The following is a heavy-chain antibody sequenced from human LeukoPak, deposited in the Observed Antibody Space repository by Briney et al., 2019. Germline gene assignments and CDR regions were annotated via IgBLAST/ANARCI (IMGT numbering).Heavy chain of an antibody. Sequence: GGSLRLSCAASGFTFSSYAMSWVRQAPGKGLEWVSAISGSGGSTYYADSVKGRFTISRDNSKNTLYLQMNSRRAEDTAVQYRAKIGGRGSDYYYDMDVSGNGTTVTVSS. V-gene: IGHV3-23*01. D-gene: IGHD3-16*01. J-gene: IGHJ6*03. CDR2: ISGSGGST. CDR1: GFTFSSYA. CDR3: AKIGGRGSDYYYDMDV.